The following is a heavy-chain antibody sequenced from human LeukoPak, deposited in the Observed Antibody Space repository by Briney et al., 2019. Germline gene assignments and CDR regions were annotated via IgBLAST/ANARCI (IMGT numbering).Heavy chain of an antibody. J-gene: IGHJ4*02. CDR3: ARVEGYSYNYALDY. CDR1: GFTFSTYR. CDR2: ITGSGSTI. D-gene: IGHD5-18*01. V-gene: IGHV3-48*02. Sequence: PGGSLRLSCVAPGFTFSTYRMNWVRQAPGKGLEWVSYITGSGSTIYYADSVKGRFTISRDNAKDSLYLQMNSLRDEDTAVYYCARVEGYSYNYALDYWGQGTLVTVSS.